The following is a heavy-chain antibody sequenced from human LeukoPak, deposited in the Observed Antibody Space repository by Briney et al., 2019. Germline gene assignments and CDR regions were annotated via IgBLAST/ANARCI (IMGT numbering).Heavy chain of an antibody. J-gene: IGHJ6*02. CDR2: MNPNSGNT. D-gene: IGHD3-3*01. CDR1: GYTFTSYD. V-gene: IGHV1-8*01. Sequence: GASVKVSCEASGYTFTSYDINWVRQATGQGLEWMGWMNPNSGNTGYAQKFQGRVTMTRNTSISTAYMELSSLRSEDTAVYYCARLGLWSGYGKYYYYGMDVWGQGTTVTVSS. CDR3: ARLGLWSGYGKYYYYGMDV.